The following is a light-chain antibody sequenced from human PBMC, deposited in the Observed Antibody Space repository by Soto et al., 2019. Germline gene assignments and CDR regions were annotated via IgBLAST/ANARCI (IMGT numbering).Light chain of an antibody. CDR3: PHYRVSSST. Sequence: IVLTQSPGTLSLSPGEVATLSCGASQTSAYNFLAWHQQKPGLAPRLLVYDASKMTTGIPDKDSGRRSGPDFTPNTPSLEHEDFAVYYCPHYRVSSSTFGGGTRVAI. CDR1: QTSAYNF. CDR2: DAS. V-gene: IGKV3D-20*01. J-gene: IGKJ4*01.